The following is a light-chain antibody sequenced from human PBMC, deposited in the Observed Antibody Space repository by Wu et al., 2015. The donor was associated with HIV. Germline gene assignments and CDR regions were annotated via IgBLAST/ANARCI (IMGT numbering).Light chain of an antibody. CDR3: QQYHNFPYT. Sequence: DIEMSQSPSSLSASIGDRVVITCRASHEINVWLAWYQQKPRQAPKLLISTTSTLQRGVPSRFSGSGSGTDFALTISSLQPEDFATYYCQQYHNFPYTFGQGTKLEIK. CDR2: TTS. J-gene: IGKJ2*01. CDR1: HEINVW. V-gene: IGKV1D-16*01.